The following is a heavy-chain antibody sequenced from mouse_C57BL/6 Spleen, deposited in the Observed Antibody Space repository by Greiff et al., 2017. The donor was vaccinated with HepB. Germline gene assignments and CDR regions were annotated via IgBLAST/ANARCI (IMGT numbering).Heavy chain of an antibody. CDR2: INPSNGGT. Sequence: VQLQQPGTELVKPGASVKLSCKASGYTFTSYWMHWVKQRPGQGLEWIGNINPSNGGTNYNEKFKSKATMTVDKSSSTAYMQRSSLTAEDSAVYYGARHWDRYWYFDVWGTGTTVTVSS. V-gene: IGHV1-53*01. CDR1: GYTFTSYW. D-gene: IGHD4-1*01. J-gene: IGHJ1*03. CDR3: ARHWDRYWYFDV.